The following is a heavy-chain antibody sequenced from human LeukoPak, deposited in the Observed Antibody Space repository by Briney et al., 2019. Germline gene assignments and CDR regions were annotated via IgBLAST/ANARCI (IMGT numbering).Heavy chain of an antibody. D-gene: IGHD2-15*01. CDR2: IYHRDSI. V-gene: IGHV4-39*01. Sequence: SETLSLTCTVSGGSIDIRSYYWDWIRQAPAKVLEWIWTIYHRDSIEYNPSRKSRDAICVFTSKNQFSLSLHSVAAAGTTVYYCARRSEFDNTHYHYFDYWGQGALVSVSS. CDR3: ARRSEFDNTHYHYFDY. J-gene: IGHJ4*02. CDR1: GGSIDIRSYY.